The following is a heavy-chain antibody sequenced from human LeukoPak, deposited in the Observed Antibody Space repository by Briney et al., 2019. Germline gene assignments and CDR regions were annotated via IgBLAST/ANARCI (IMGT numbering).Heavy chain of an antibody. Sequence: PGGSLRLSCAASGFTFSSYWMHWVRQAPGRGVVWVSRINTDGSSTNYADSVKGRFTISRDNAKNTLNLQINGLRAEDTAVDYCASDGCGYFDYWGQGTLVTVSS. CDR3: ASDGCGYFDY. V-gene: IGHV3-74*01. J-gene: IGHJ4*02. CDR1: GFTFSSYW. CDR2: INTDGSST. D-gene: IGHD2-15*01.